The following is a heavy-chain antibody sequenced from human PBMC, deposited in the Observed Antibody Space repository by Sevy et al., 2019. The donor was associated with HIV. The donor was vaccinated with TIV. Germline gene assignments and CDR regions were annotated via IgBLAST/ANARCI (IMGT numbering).Heavy chain of an antibody. CDR3: ARGLGAGDYYDSSGYYSDDAFDI. J-gene: IGHJ3*02. Sequence: GGSLRLSCAASGFTVSSNYMSWVRQAPGKGLEWVSVIYSGGSTYYADSVKGRFTISRDNSKNTLYLQMNSLRAEDTAVYYWARGLGAGDYYDSSGYYSDDAFDIWGQGTMVTVSS. D-gene: IGHD3-22*01. V-gene: IGHV3-53*01. CDR1: GFTVSSNY. CDR2: IYSGGST.